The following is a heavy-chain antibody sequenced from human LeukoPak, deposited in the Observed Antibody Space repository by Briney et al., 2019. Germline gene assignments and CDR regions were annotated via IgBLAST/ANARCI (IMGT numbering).Heavy chain of an antibody. D-gene: IGHD3-22*01. CDR3: ATGPTPSIVVGPFAY. J-gene: IGHJ4*02. Sequence: ASVKVSCKASGDTFSSYAISWVRQAPGQGLEWMGGIIPIFGTANYAQKFQGRVTITADESTSTAYMELSSLRSEDTAVYYCATGPTPSIVVGPFAYWGQGTLVTVSS. CDR2: IIPIFGTA. CDR1: GDTFSSYA. V-gene: IGHV1-69*01.